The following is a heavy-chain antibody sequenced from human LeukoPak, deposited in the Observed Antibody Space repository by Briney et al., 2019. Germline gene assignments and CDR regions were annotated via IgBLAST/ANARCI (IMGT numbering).Heavy chain of an antibody. Sequence: GGSLRLSCAASGFTVSSYYMNWVRQAPGKELEWVSVIYTGGGRYYADSVRGRFTISRDTSKNMVFLQMNSLRAEDTAVYYCAKDGSNDIVLMVYAILGAFDIWGQGTMVTVSS. CDR2: IYTGGGR. V-gene: IGHV3-53*01. J-gene: IGHJ3*02. D-gene: IGHD2-8*01. CDR1: GFTVSSYY. CDR3: AKDGSNDIVLMVYAILGAFDI.